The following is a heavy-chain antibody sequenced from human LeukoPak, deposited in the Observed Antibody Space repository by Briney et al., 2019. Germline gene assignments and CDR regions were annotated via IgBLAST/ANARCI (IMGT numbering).Heavy chain of an antibody. CDR2: IYPGDSDT. D-gene: IGHD2-15*01. J-gene: IGHJ4*02. CDR1: GYSFTTYW. Sequence: GESLETLRKGSGYSFTTYWIAWVRQMPGKGLEWMGIIYPGDSDTRYSPSFEGQVTISADKSISTAYLQWTSLKASDTAMYYCARRYCYGGSFRFGYWGQGTMATLSS. V-gene: IGHV5-51*01. CDR3: ARRYCYGGSFRFGY.